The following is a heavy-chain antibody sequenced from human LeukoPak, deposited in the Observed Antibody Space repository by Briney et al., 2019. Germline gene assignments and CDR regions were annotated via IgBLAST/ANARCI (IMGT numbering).Heavy chain of an antibody. J-gene: IGHJ4*02. CDR1: GFTFSSYA. CDR2: ISYDGSNK. CDR3: ARDSSYYYGSGSYFDY. V-gene: IGHV3-30-3*01. D-gene: IGHD3-10*01. Sequence: GGSLRLSYAASGFTFSSYAMHWVRQAPGKGLEWVAVISYDGSNKYYADSVKGRFTISRDNSKNTLYLQMNSLRAEDTAVYYCARDSSYYYGSGSYFDYWGQGTLVTVSS.